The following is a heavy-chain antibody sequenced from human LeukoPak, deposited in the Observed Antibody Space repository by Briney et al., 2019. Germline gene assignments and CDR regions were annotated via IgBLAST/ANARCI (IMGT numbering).Heavy chain of an antibody. CDR1: GGSITGHY. D-gene: IGHD3-16*01. V-gene: IGHV4-59*11. CDR3: ARLHALGAEEFDP. Sequence: SSETLSLTCTVSGGSITGHYWSWIRQPPGKGLEWIGYIHYTGSTNYNPSLNRRITMSVDTPNNQYSLRLTSVTATDTAVYYCARLHALGAEEFDPWGQGALVTVSS. CDR2: IHYTGST. J-gene: IGHJ5*02.